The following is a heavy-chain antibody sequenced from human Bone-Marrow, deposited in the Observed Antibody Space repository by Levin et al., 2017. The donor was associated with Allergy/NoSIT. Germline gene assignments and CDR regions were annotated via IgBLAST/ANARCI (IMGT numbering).Heavy chain of an antibody. CDR1: GVSITSGSYY. Sequence: SQTLSLTCTVSGVSITSGSYYWSWIRQPAGKGLEWIGHSYTSGNITYNPSLKSRVTISLDTSKNQFSLKLRPVTAADTADYYCARVLQYSYYYTDVWGKGTMVTVSS. J-gene: IGHJ6*03. CDR3: ARVLQYSYYYTDV. D-gene: IGHD2-21*01. CDR2: SYTSGNI. V-gene: IGHV4-61*09.